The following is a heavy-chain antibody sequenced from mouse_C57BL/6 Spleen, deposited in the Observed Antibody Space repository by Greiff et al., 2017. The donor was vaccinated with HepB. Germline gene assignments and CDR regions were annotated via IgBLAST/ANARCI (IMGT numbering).Heavy chain of an antibody. CDR2: INPNNGGT. V-gene: IGHV1-26*01. Sequence: EVKLQQSGPELVKPGASVKISCKASGYTFTDYYMNWVKQSHGKSLEWIGDINPNNGGTSYNQKFKGKATLTVDKSSSTAYMELRSLTSEDSAVYYCARVDYYGNYDFDYWGQGTTLTVSS. CDR3: ARVDYYGNYDFDY. CDR1: GYTFTDYY. J-gene: IGHJ2*01. D-gene: IGHD2-1*01.